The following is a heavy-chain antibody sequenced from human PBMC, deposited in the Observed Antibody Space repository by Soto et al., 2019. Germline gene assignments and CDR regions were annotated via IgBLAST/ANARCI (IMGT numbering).Heavy chain of an antibody. CDR2: VGMRSNSYAT. CDR1: GFNFRGSV. Sequence: GGSLRLSCAASGFNFRGSVIHWVRQASGKGLEWVARVGMRSNSYATAYAASVTGRFTISRDDSQNMAYLQMNSLKIEDTAVYYCANLLRGISCEACYYYYGMDVWGQGTTVTVSS. J-gene: IGHJ6*02. CDR3: ANLLRGISCEACYYYYGMDV. D-gene: IGHD2-2*01. V-gene: IGHV3-73*01.